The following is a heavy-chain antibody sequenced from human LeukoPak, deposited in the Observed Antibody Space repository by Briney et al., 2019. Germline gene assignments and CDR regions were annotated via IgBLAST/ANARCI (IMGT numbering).Heavy chain of an antibody. D-gene: IGHD2-15*01. J-gene: IGHJ3*02. CDR1: GYTLTELS. CDR3: ATDGQPGVWYDAFDI. CDR2: FDPEDGET. V-gene: IGHV1-24*01. Sequence: ASVKVSCKVSGYTLTELSMHWVRQAPGKGLEWVGGFDPEDGETIYAQKFQGRVTMTEDTSTDTAYMELSSLRSEDTAVYYCATDGQPGVWYDAFDIWGQGTMVTVSS.